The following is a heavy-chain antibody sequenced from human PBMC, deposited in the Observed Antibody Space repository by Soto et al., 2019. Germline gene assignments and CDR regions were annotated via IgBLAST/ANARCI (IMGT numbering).Heavy chain of an antibody. Sequence: GESLKISCKGSGDTYTTSWMGWVRQMPGKGLEWMGTIYLGDSDTRYNPSVEGHVISADKSINTAYLHWPSLKASDTAMYYCARTLRRGDVFDVWGQGTMVTV. CDR2: IYLGDSDT. CDR3: ARTLRRGDVFDV. CDR1: GDTYTTSW. V-gene: IGHV5-51*01. J-gene: IGHJ3*01.